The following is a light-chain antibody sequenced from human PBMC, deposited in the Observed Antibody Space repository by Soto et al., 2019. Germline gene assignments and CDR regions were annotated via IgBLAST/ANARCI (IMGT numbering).Light chain of an antibody. CDR3: AAWDDSLNGWV. CDR1: SYNIGSNT. V-gene: IGLV1-44*01. J-gene: IGLJ3*02. CDR2: SNN. Sequence: QSVLTQPPSASGTPGQRVTISCSGSSYNIGSNTVNWYQQLPGTATKLLIYSNNKRPSGVPDRFSGSKSGTSASLAISGLQSEDEADYYCAAWDDSLNGWVFGGGTKLTVL.